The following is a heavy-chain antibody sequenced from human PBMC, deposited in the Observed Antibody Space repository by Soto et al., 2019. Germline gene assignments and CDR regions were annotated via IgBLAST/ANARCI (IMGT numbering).Heavy chain of an antibody. CDR3: ARGFSYSWVRYYYGMDV. CDR2: INHSGST. V-gene: IGHV4-34*01. Sequence: PSETLSLTCAVHGGSFSGYYWSWIRQPPGKGLEWIGEINHSGSTNYNPSLKSRVAISVDTSKNQFSLKLSSVTAADTAVYYCARGFSYSWVRYYYGMDVWGQGTTVTVSS. D-gene: IGHD5-18*01. CDR1: GGSFSGYY. J-gene: IGHJ6*02.